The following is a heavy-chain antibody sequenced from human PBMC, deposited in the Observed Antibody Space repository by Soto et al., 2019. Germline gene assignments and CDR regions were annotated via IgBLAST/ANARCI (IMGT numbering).Heavy chain of an antibody. V-gene: IGHV1-3*01. J-gene: IGHJ4*02. CDR3: ARAKDSSGWYGGGYFDY. CDR1: GYTFTSYA. CDR2: INAGNGNT. D-gene: IGHD6-19*01. Sequence: QVQLVQSGAEVKKPGASVKVSCKASGYTFTSYAMHWVRQAPGQRLEWMGWINAGNGNTKYSQKFQGRVTITRDTSASTAYMELSSLRSDATAVYYGARAKDSSGWYGGGYFDYWGQGTLVTVSS.